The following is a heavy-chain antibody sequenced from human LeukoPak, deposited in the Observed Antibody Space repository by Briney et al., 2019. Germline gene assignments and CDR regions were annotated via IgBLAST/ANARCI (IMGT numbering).Heavy chain of an antibody. J-gene: IGHJ4*02. V-gene: IGHV3-53*01. CDR3: AKGVGYCSSTSCYAGLYFDY. CDR2: IYSGGNT. D-gene: IGHD2-2*01. CDR1: GFTVSSNS. Sequence: PGGSLRLSCTVSGFTVSSNSWSWVRQAPGKGLEWVSFIYSGGNTHYSDSVKGRFTISRDNSKNTLYLQMNSLRAEDTAVYYCAKGVGYCSSTSCYAGLYFDYWGQGTLVTVSS.